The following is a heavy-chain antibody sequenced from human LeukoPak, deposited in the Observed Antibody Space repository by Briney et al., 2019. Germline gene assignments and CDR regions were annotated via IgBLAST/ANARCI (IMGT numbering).Heavy chain of an antibody. CDR3: AKERATIRAFDF. CDR1: CFIISTYA. D-gene: IGHD5-24*01. Sequence: PGGYLRYSCAACCFIISTYAMRLVRQALGKGLVLASVISGSGSRTYYADCVMGRFSISSDNSKNKLYLQMNSLRAEYTAVYYCAKERATIRAFDFWGQGTMVTVSS. CDR2: ISGSGSRT. V-gene: IGHV3-23*01. J-gene: IGHJ3*01.